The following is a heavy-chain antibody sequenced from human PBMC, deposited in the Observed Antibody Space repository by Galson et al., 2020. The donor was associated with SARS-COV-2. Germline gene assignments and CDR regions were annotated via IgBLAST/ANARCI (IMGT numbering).Heavy chain of an antibody. V-gene: IGHV5-51*01. J-gene: IGHJ6*02. CDR1: GYSFTSYW. Sequence: GESLKISCKGSGYSFTSYWIGWVRQMPGKGLEWMGIIYPGDSDTRYSPSFQGQVTISADKSISTAYLQWSSLKASDTAMYYCARHRYGYSSGWYYYYGMDVWGQGTTVTVSS. CDR3: ARHRYGYSSGWYYYYGMDV. CDR2: IYPGDSDT. D-gene: IGHD6-19*01.